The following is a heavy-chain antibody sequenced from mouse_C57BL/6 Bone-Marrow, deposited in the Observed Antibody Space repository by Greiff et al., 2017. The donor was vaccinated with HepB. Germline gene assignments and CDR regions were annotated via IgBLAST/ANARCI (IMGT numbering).Heavy chain of an antibody. Sequence: EVHLVESGPELVKPGASVKIPCKASGYTFTDYNMDWVKQSHGKSLEWIGDINPNNGGTIYNQKFKGKATLTVDKSSSTAYMELRSLTSEDTAVYYCARSEVYYDYDGDWYFDVWGTGTTVTVSS. CDR1: GYTFTDYN. CDR2: INPNNGGT. D-gene: IGHD2-4*01. V-gene: IGHV1-18*01. CDR3: ARSEVYYDYDGDWYFDV. J-gene: IGHJ1*03.